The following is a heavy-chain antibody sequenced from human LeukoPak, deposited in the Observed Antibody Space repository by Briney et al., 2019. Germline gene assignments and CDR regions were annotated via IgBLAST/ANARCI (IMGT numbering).Heavy chain of an antibody. J-gene: IGHJ4*02. CDR1: GFTFGDYA. Sequence: GRSLRLSCTASGFTFGDYAMSWVRQAPGKGLEWVSFTRSKASGGTTEYAASVKGTFTISRDDSKSIAYLQMNSLKTEDTAVYYCARLDRMFDYWGQGTLVTVSS. D-gene: IGHD2-15*01. CDR2: TRSKASGGTT. V-gene: IGHV3-49*04. CDR3: ARLDRMFDY.